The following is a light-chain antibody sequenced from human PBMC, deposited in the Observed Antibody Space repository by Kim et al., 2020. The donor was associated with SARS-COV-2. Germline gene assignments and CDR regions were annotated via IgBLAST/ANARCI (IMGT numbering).Light chain of an antibody. V-gene: IGKV1-27*01. J-gene: IGKJ1*01. CDR3: QKYNSAPQT. CDR2: AAS. CDR1: QDIRNY. Sequence: AAVGDRVTITWRANQDIRNYLAWYQQKPGKVPKLLIYAASALQSGVPSRFSGSGSGTDFTLTISSLQPEDVATYYCQKYNSAPQTFGQGTKVEIK.